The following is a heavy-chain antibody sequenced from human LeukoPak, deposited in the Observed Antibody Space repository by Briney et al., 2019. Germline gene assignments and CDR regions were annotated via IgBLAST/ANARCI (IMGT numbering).Heavy chain of an antibody. Sequence: PGGSLRLSCAASGFTVSSNYMSWVRQAPGKGLEWVSVIYSGGSTYYADSVKGRFTISRDNSKNTLYLQMNSLRAEDTAVYYCAREYSYGFGYFDYWGQGTLVTVSS. CDR1: GFTVSSNY. CDR3: AREYSYGFGYFDY. D-gene: IGHD5-18*01. V-gene: IGHV3-66*01. CDR2: IYSGGST. J-gene: IGHJ4*02.